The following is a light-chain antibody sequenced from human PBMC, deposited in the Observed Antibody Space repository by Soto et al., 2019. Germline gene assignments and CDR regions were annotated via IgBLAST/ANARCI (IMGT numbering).Light chain of an antibody. J-gene: IGKJ1*01. CDR1: QSVNIN. CDR2: GAS. CDR3: QQYNKWPPT. Sequence: EIVMTQSPATLSVSPGERATLSCRASQSVNINLAWDQHKPGQAPRLLIYGASTRDTGISARFSGSGAGTEVTLTISSLQSGDFAVYHCQQYNKWPPTFGQGTKVDI. V-gene: IGKV3-15*01.